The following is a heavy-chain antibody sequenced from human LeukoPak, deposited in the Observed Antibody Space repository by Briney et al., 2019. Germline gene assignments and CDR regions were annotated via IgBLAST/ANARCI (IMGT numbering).Heavy chain of an antibody. CDR2: IIPIFGTA. V-gene: IGHV1-69*13. D-gene: IGHD3-10*01. CDR1: GGTFSSYA. CDR3: ARKNPTYYYASRADYYYYGMDV. Sequence: EASVKVSCKASGGTFSSYAISWVRQAPGQGLEWMGGIIPIFGTANYAQKFQGRVTITADESTSTAYMELSSLRSEDTAVYYCARKNPTYYYASRADYYYYGMDVWGQGTTVTVSS. J-gene: IGHJ6*02.